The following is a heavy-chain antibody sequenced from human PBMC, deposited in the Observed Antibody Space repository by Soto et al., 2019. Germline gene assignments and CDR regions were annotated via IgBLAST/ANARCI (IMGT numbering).Heavy chain of an antibody. J-gene: IGHJ4*02. CDR1: GYTFTNHY. CDR2: INPSGGFT. Sequence: GASVKVSCKASGYTFTNHYIHWVRQAPGQGLEWIGTINPSGGFTTYTQKLQGRVTMTRDTSTSTLYMELSSLRSEDTAVYYCARDGVAGTYYFDYWGQGTLVTVSS. V-gene: IGHV1-46*01. CDR3: ARDGVAGTYYFDY. D-gene: IGHD6-19*01.